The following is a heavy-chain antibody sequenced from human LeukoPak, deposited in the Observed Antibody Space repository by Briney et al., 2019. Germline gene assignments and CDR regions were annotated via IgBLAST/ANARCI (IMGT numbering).Heavy chain of an antibody. CDR3: ARDGGNSGIDAFDI. D-gene: IGHD4-23*01. CDR1: GFTVSSNC. J-gene: IGHJ3*02. CDR2: IYSGGST. V-gene: IGHV3-53*01. Sequence: GGSLRLSCAASGFTVSSNCMSWVRQAPGKGLEWVSVIYSGGSTYYADSVKGRFTISRDNSKNTLYLQMNSLRAEDTAVYYCARDGGNSGIDAFDIWGQGTMVTVSS.